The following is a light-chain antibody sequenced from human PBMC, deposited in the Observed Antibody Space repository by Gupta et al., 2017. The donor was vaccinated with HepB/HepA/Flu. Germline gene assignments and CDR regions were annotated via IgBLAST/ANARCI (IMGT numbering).Light chain of an antibody. V-gene: IGLV1-44*01. CDR3: AAWDASLNALV. CDR1: SSNIGTNS. CDR2: SDN. Sequence: QSVLTQPPSASEPPGQRVTISCSGSSSNIGTNSINWYQQVPGAAPKLLMVSDNKRPSGVPDRFSGSKSATSAALASSGLRAEDEADYYCAAWDASLNALVFGGGTKLTVL. J-gene: IGLJ2*01.